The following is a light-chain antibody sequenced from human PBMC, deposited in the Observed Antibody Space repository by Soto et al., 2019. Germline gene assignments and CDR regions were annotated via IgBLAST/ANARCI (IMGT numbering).Light chain of an antibody. CDR1: HSISNY. V-gene: IGKV1-5*03. CDR2: KAS. Sequence: DMQMTQSPSSLSASVGDRVTITCRAGHSISNYLNWYQQKPGKAPNLLISKASTLESGVPSRFSGSGSGTEFTLTISSLQSEDFAVYYCQQYNNWPPITFGQGTRLEN. CDR3: QQYNNWPPIT. J-gene: IGKJ5*01.